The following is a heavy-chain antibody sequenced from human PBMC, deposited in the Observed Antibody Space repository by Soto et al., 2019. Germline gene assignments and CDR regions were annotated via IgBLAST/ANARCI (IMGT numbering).Heavy chain of an antibody. CDR2: ISSSSSYI. D-gene: IGHD3-10*01. Sequence: GGSLRLSCAASGFTFSSYSMNWVRQAPGKGLEWVSSISSSSSYIYYADSVKGRFTISRDNAKNSLYLQMNSLRAEDTAVYYCARLSQLLWFGESLHYGMDVWGQGTTVTVSS. V-gene: IGHV3-21*01. CDR1: GFTFSSYS. CDR3: ARLSQLLWFGESLHYGMDV. J-gene: IGHJ6*02.